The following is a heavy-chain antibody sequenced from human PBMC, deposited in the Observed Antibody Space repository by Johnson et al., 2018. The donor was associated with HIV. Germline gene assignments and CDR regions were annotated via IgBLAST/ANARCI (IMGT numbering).Heavy chain of an antibody. CDR1: GFTFSSYG. D-gene: IGHD1-26*01. Sequence: QVQLVESGGGVVQPGGSLRLSCAASGFTFSSYGMHWVRQAPGKGLEWVAFIRYDGSNKYYADSVKGRFTISRDNSKNTLYLQMNSLRAEDTAMYYCARVRRSGTYYVDAFDIWGQGTMVTVSS. CDR3: ARVRRSGTYYVDAFDI. V-gene: IGHV3-30*02. CDR2: IRYDGSNK. J-gene: IGHJ3*02.